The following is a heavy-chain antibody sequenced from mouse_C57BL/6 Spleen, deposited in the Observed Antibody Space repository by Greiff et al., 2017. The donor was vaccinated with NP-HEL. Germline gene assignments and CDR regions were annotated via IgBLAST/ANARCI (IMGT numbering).Heavy chain of an antibody. CDR3: ARGKGYFDV. V-gene: IGHV1-19*01. CDR1: GYTFTDYY. J-gene: IGHJ1*03. CDR2: INPCNGGT. Sequence: VQLKQSGPVLVKPGASVKMSCKASGYTFTDYYMNWVKQRPGQSLEWIGVINPCNGGTSYNQKFKGKATLTVDKSSSTAYMELNSLTSEDSAVYYCARGKGYFDVWGTGTTVTVSS.